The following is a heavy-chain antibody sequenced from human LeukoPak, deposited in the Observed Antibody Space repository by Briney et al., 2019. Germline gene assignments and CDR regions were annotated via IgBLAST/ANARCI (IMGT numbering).Heavy chain of an antibody. J-gene: IGHJ4*02. Sequence: ASVKVSCKASGYIFADYYIHWVRQAPGQGLEWMGWIKPNSGGTRSAQKFQGRVTMTRDTSISTAYMELSSLRYDDTAVYYCARDPLRITQRGYFEYWGQGTLVTVSS. CDR2: IKPNSGGT. V-gene: IGHV1-2*02. D-gene: IGHD3-10*01. CDR3: ARDPLRITQRGYFEY. CDR1: GYIFADYY.